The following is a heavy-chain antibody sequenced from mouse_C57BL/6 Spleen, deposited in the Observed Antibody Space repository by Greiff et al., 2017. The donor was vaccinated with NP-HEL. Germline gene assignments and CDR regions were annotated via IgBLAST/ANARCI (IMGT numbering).Heavy chain of an antibody. Sequence: QVQLQQPGAELVKPGASVKLSCKASGYTFTSYWMQWVKQRPGQGLEWIGEIDPSDSYTNYNQKFKGKATLTVDTSSSTAYMPLSSLTSEDSAVYYCARAPYYYGSSYTSWFAYWGQGTLVTVSA. CDR3: ARAPYYYGSSYTSWFAY. D-gene: IGHD1-1*01. J-gene: IGHJ3*01. V-gene: IGHV1-50*01. CDR2: IDPSDSYT. CDR1: GYTFTSYW.